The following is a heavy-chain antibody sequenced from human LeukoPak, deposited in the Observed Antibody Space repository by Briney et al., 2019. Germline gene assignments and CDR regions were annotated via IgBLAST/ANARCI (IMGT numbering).Heavy chain of an antibody. CDR3: ARDVASDYGSFDY. J-gene: IGHJ4*02. CDR2: IIPIFGTA. V-gene: IGHV1-69*13. Sequence: ASVKVSCKASGGTFSSYAISWVRQAPGQGLEWMGGIIPIFGTANYAQKFQGRVTITADESTSTAYMELSSLRSEDTAVYYCARDVASDYGSFDYWGQGTLVTVSS. CDR1: GGTFSSYA. D-gene: IGHD3-16*01.